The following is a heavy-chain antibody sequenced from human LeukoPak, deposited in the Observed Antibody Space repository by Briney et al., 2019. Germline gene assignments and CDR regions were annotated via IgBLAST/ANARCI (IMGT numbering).Heavy chain of an antibody. D-gene: IGHD3-22*01. CDR2: IKSAIESETT. V-gene: IGHV3-15*01. CDR3: TRDRYYFDASGYYRAPFIDY. J-gene: IGHJ4*02. Sequence: GASLTLAFSASGFTLTNAWIGSVRQAPGKGMGWVSPIKSAIESETTDYADTAPGRFRITRDDSENTLLLQMTILIVEDTAMYYYTRDRYYFDASGYYRAPFIDYWGKGTLVTVSS. CDR1: GFTLTNAW.